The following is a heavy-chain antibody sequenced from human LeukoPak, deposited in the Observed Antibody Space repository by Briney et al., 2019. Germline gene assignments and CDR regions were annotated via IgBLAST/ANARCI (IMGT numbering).Heavy chain of an antibody. D-gene: IGHD5-12*01. J-gene: IGHJ6*03. CDR3: AKGGGYEAQYYYYYLDV. V-gene: IGHV3-74*01. CDR1: GFTFSRSW. CDR2: INDDGSTT. Sequence: GGSLRLSCAASGFTFSRSWMHWVRQAPGKGLVWVSRINDDGSTTSYADSVKGRFTISRDNSKNTLYLQMKSLRAEDTAVYYCAKGGGYEAQYYYYYLDVWGKGTTVTISS.